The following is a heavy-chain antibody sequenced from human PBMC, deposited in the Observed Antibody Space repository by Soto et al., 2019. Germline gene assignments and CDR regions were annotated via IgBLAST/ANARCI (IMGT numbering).Heavy chain of an antibody. CDR1: RFTFGDYG. D-gene: IGHD3-9*01. Sequence: QVQLVESGGGVVQPGRSLRLSCAASRFTFGDYGMHWVRQAPGKGLEWVALISYDGTNKYYADSVMGRFTISRDNSKNTLYLEMNSLRAEDKALYYCEKDKHDVFSYGMDVWGQGTTVTVSS. CDR3: EKDKHDVFSYGMDV. J-gene: IGHJ6*02. CDR2: ISYDGTNK. V-gene: IGHV3-30*18.